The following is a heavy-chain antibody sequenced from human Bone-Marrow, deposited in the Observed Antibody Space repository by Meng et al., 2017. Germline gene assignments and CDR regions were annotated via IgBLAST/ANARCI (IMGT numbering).Heavy chain of an antibody. CDR2: ISSSGDSS. CDR3: TLDTAMIN. J-gene: IGHJ4*02. V-gene: IGHV3-23*04. Sequence: DVQLGEPGGGWVKLGGTLIPVCGSSGLTFRSYVMNWVRQAPGEGLEWVSTISSSGDSSYYADSVEDRFTISRDNFKNTLYLRMNSLRAEDTAVYYCTLDTAMINWGQGTLVTVSS. CDR1: GLTFRSYV. D-gene: IGHD5-18*01.